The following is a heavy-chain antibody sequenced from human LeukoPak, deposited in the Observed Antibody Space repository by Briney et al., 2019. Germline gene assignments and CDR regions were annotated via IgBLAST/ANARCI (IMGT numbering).Heavy chain of an antibody. CDR1: GFTFRIYA. J-gene: IGHJ4*02. CDR2: ISDSGRST. Sequence: GGSLRLSCAASGFTFRIYAMSWVRQAPGKELEWVSGISDSGRSTYFADSVRGRFTISRDNSKNTLYLQMNSLRAEDTAVYYCVTERAFWGQGTLVTVSS. CDR3: VTERAF. V-gene: IGHV3-23*01.